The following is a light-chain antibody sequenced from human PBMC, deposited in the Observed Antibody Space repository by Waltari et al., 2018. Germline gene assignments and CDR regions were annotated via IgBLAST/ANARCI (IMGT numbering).Light chain of an antibody. CDR3: QQYGTSPCT. V-gene: IGKV3-20*01. Sequence: IVLTQSPATLSLSPGQRATLSCRASQSVYTTYLAWYQQKPGQAPRLLIYSSSNRATGIPDRFSGSGSGTDFTLTISRLEPGDCAVYYCQQYGTSPCTFGQGTKVEIK. J-gene: IGKJ1*01. CDR1: QSVYTTY. CDR2: SSS.